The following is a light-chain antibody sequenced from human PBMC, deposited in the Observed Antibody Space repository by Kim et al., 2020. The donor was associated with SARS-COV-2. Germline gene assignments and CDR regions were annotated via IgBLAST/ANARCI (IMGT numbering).Light chain of an antibody. J-gene: IGKJ2*01. CDR3: QQYDNLAYT. V-gene: IGKV1-33*01. CDR2: DAS. CDR1: QDISNY. Sequence: CAAGGDRVTITCQASQDISNYLNWYQKKPGKAPKLLIYDASNLETGVPSRFSGSGSGTDFTFTISSLQPEDIATYYCQQYDNLAYTFGQGTKLEI.